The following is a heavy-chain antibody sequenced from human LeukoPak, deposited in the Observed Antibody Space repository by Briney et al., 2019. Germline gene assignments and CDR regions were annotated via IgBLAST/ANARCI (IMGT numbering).Heavy chain of an antibody. J-gene: IGHJ4*02. CDR2: IYYSGST. CDR1: GGSISSYY. CDR3: ARGQYSGSCFDN. Sequence: NPSETLSLTCTVSGGSISSYYWSWIRQPPGKGLEWIGYIYYSGSTNYNPSLKSRVTISVDTSKNQFSLKLSSVTAADTAVYYCARGQYSGSCFDNWGQGSLVTVSS. V-gene: IGHV4-59*01. D-gene: IGHD1-26*01.